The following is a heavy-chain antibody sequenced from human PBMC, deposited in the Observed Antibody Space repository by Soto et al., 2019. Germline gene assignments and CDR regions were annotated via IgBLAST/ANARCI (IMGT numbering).Heavy chain of an antibody. V-gene: IGHV4-31*03. Sequence: LSLTCTVSGASISSGVYYWTWIRQHPGKGLEWIGFVYYTGTTYYNPSLGSRLDISVDTSKNQFSLKLTSVTAADTAIYYCARGAAADSNWLDPWGQGALVTVSS. D-gene: IGHD6-13*01. J-gene: IGHJ5*02. CDR2: VYYTGTT. CDR3: ARGAAADSNWLDP. CDR1: GASISSGVYY.